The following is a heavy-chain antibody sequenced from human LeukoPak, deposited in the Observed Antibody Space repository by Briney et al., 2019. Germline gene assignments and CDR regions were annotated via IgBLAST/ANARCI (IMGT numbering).Heavy chain of an antibody. Sequence: SETLSLTCTVTAGSISSYYWSWIRRPPGKGLEWIGSIYHSGSTYYNPSLKSRVTISVDTSKNQFSLKLSSVTAADTAVYYCARAVGATMAFDYWGQGTLVTVSS. J-gene: IGHJ4*02. CDR1: AGSISSYY. D-gene: IGHD1-26*01. V-gene: IGHV4-59*04. CDR2: IYHSGST. CDR3: ARAVGATMAFDY.